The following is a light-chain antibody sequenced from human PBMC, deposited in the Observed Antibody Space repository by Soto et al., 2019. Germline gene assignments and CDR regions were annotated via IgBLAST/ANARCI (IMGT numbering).Light chain of an antibody. V-gene: IGLV2-14*01. CDR2: EVR. Sequence: QSALTQPASVSGSLGQSITISCTGSNRDIGAYNLVSWYQQYPDTVPKLIIYEVRNRPSGVSYRFTGSRSGNTASLTISALQADDESTFYCSSYTTTSTLLFGGGTKVTVL. J-gene: IGLJ3*02. CDR1: NRDIGAYNL. CDR3: SSYTTTSTLL.